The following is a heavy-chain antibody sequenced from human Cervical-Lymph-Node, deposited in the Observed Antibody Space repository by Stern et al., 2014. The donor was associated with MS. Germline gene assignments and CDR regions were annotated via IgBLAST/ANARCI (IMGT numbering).Heavy chain of an antibody. CDR2: FDHEDGET. V-gene: IGHV1-24*01. CDR1: GYTLTELS. CDR3: ATDRDDFRSGYSAPTKGYGLDV. D-gene: IGHD3-3*01. Sequence: HVQLMQSGAEVKKPGASVKVSCKVSGYTLTELSMHWVRQAPGKGLEWMGGFDHEDGETISAQKFQGRVTMTEDTSTDTAYMELSSLRSEDTAVYYCATDRDDFRSGYSAPTKGYGLDVWGQGTTVTVTS. J-gene: IGHJ6*02.